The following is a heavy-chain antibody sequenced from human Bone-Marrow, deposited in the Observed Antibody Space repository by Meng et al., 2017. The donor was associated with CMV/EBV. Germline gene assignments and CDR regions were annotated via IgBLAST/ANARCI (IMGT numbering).Heavy chain of an antibody. CDR2: ISSSSSTI. J-gene: IGHJ4*02. CDR1: GFTFSSYS. V-gene: IGHV3-48*04. D-gene: IGHD5-18*01. CDR3: ARVRLKPTAFFDY. Sequence: GGSLRLSCAASGFTFSSYSMNWVRQAPGKGLEWVSYISSSSSTIYYADSVKGRFTISRDNAKNSLYLQMNSLRAEDTAVYYCARVRLKPTAFFDYWGQGTLVTVSS.